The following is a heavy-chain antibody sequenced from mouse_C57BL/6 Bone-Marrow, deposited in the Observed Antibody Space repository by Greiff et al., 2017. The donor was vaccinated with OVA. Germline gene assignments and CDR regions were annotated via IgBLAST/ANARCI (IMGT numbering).Heavy chain of an antibody. CDR2: ISYDGSN. CDR3: AKVYGSSYDYFDY. D-gene: IGHD1-1*01. Sequence: VQLKESGPGLVKPSQSLSLTCSVTGYSITSGYYWTWIRQFPGNKLEWMGYISYDGSNNYNPSLKNRISITRDTSKNQFFLKLNSVTTEDTATYYCAKVYGSSYDYFDYWGQGTTLTVSS. V-gene: IGHV3-6*01. CDR1: GYSITSGYY. J-gene: IGHJ2*01.